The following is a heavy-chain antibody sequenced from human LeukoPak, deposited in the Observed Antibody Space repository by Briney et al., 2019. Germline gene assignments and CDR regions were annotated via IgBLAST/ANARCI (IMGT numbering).Heavy chain of an antibody. J-gene: IGHJ4*02. Sequence: GGSLRLSCAASGFTFSSYSMNWVRPAPGKGLKWVSSISSSSSYIYYADSVKGRFTISRDNAKHSLYLQMNSLRAEDTAVYYCARNSLVDIVATFDYWGQGTLVTVSS. CDR3: ARNSLVDIVATFDY. CDR2: ISSSSSYI. CDR1: GFTFSSYS. D-gene: IGHD5-12*01. V-gene: IGHV3-21*01.